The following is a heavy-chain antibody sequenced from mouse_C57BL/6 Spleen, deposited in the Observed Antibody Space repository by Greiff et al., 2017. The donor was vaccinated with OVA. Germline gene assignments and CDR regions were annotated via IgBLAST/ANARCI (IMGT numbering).Heavy chain of an antibody. CDR1: GFTFSSYT. CDR2: ISGGGGNT. D-gene: IGHD2-4*01. Sequence: DVMLVESGGGLVKPGGSLKLSCAASGFTFSSYTMSWVRQTPEKRLEWVATISGGGGNTYYPDSVKGRFTISRDNAKNTLYLQMSSMRSEDTALYYCSRHIYDYDDAMDYWGQGTSVTVSS. J-gene: IGHJ4*01. CDR3: SRHIYDYDDAMDY. V-gene: IGHV5-9*01.